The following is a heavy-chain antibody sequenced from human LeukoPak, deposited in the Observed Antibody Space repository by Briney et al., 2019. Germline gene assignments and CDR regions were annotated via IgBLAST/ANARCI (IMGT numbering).Heavy chain of an antibody. J-gene: IGHJ4*02. CDR3: VKDQGNFDY. Sequence: PGGFLRLSCSASGFTFSNYAMHWVRQAPGKGLEWVSSISGSGTRTYYADSVKDHFTISRDNAKNTLLLQMNSLRAEDTAVYYCVKDQGNFDYWGQGTLVTVSS. V-gene: IGHV3-23*01. CDR2: ISGSGTRT. CDR1: GFTFSNYA.